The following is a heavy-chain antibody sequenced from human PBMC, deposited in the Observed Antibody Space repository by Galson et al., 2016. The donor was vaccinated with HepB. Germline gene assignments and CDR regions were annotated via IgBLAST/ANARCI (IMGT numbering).Heavy chain of an antibody. CDR1: GYTFTSYG. V-gene: IGHV1-18*01. D-gene: IGHD1-26*01. CDR2: IIGYNGDT. Sequence: SVKVSCKASGYTFTSYGISWVRQAPGQGLEWMGWIIGYNGDTNYAQKLQDRVTMTTDTSTSTAYMELRSLRSDDTAVYYCAREQEVGYGMDVWGQGTTVTFSS. CDR3: AREQEVGYGMDV. J-gene: IGHJ6*02.